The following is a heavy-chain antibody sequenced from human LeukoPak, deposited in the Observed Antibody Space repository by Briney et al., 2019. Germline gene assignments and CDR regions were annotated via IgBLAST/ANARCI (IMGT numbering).Heavy chain of an antibody. J-gene: IGHJ3*02. CDR3: ARRLGRDYGGNSVHAFDI. CDR1: GGSISSSSYY. CDR2: IYYSGST. D-gene: IGHD4-23*01. V-gene: IGHV4-39*05. Sequence: SETPSLTCTVSGGSISSSSYYWGWIRQPPGKGLEWIGSIYYSGSTYYNPSLKSRVTISVDTSKNQFSLKLSSVTAADTAVYYCARRLGRDYGGNSVHAFDIWGQGTVVTVSS.